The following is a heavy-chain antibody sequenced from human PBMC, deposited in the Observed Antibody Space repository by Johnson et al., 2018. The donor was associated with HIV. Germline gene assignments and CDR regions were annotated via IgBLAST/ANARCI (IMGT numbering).Heavy chain of an antibody. D-gene: IGHD5-18*01. CDR3: ARLPSGYSRDDLDI. V-gene: IGHV3-30*04. CDR2: ISYDGGSK. CDR1: GFTFSRYA. Sequence: QVQLVESGGGVVQPGRSLRLSCVASGFTFSRYAVHWFRQAPGKGLEWVAIISYDGGSKYYADSVKGRFTVSRDNSKNTLYLQINSLRPEDTAVYYCARLPSGYSRDDLDIWGQGTMVTVSS. J-gene: IGHJ3*02.